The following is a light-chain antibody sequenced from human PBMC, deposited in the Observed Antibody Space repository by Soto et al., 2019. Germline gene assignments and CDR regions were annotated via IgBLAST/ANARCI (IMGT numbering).Light chain of an antibody. J-gene: IGLJ2*01. Sequence: QAVVTQPPSVSGAPGQRVTISCTGSSSNIGAGYDVHWYQQLPGTAPKLLIYGNSNRPSGGPDRFSGSKSGTSASLAITGLQAEDEADYYCQSYDSSLRVSLFGGGTQLTVL. V-gene: IGLV1-40*01. CDR3: QSYDSSLRVSL. CDR1: SSNIGAGYD. CDR2: GNS.